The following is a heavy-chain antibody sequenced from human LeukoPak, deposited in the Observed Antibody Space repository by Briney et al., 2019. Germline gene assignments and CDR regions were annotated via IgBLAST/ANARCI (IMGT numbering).Heavy chain of an antibody. V-gene: IGHV3-30*18. J-gene: IGHJ4*02. CDR3: AKGHSGYGGSFDY. D-gene: IGHD3-16*01. CDR2: ISYDGSNK. CDR1: GFTFSSYG. Sequence: GRSLRLSCAASGFTFSSYGMHWVRQAPGKGLEWVAVISYDGSNKYYADSVKGRFTISRDNSKNTLYLQMNSLRAEDTAVYYCAKGHSGYGGSFDYWGQGTLVAVSS.